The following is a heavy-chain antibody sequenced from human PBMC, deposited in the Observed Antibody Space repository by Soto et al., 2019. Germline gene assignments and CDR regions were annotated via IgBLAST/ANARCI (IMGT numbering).Heavy chain of an antibody. D-gene: IGHD1-26*01. CDR2: YVPEDGKT. V-gene: IGHV1-24*01. CDR3: ATGVGWGFIYSLQY. CDR1: GSTLSEFS. J-gene: IGHJ4*02. Sequence: QVQLEQSGAEVKKPGASVRDSCKISGSTLSEFSMHWVRQAPGKGLEWMGGYVPEDGKTIYAPKFQDRVIMTEDTSTDTAYMELSSLRSEDTAVYFCATGVGWGFIYSLQYWGQGTPVTVSS.